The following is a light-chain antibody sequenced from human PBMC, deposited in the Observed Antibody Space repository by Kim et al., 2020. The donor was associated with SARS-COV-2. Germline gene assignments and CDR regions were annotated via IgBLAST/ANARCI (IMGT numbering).Light chain of an antibody. CDR1: SSNIGTNS. Sequence: QSVLTQPPSASETPGQRVTISCSGSSSNIGTNSVNWYQQVPGTAPKLLIYANNHRPSGVPDRFSGSKSGTSASLAIRGLQSEDEAAYYCAVWDDSLRGWVFGGGTQLTVL. CDR2: ANN. V-gene: IGLV1-44*01. J-gene: IGLJ3*02. CDR3: AVWDDSLRGWV.